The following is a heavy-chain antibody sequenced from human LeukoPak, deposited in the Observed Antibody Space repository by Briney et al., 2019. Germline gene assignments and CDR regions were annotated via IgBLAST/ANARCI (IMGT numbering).Heavy chain of an antibody. Sequence: GGSLRLSCAASGFTFSSFAMSWVRQAPGKGLEWVSSVSAGGGSTHYADSVKGRFTTSRDNSKNTLYLQMNSLRAEDTALYYCAIRGEGDPFDYWGQGTLVTVSS. J-gene: IGHJ4*02. CDR2: VSAGGGST. CDR1: GFTFSSFA. D-gene: IGHD3-10*01. V-gene: IGHV3-23*01. CDR3: AIRGEGDPFDY.